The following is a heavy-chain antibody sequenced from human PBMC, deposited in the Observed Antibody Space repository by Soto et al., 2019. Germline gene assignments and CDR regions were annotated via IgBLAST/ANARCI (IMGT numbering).Heavy chain of an antibody. Sequence: PSETLSLTCSVSDDSINSDKYYWGWIRQPPEKGLEWIGSIYYRGNAYYNPSLQTRVTISLDKSKSQFSLKLNSVTAADSAVYFCARLEGLATISYYFDFWGPGALVTVSS. CDR2: IYYRGNA. D-gene: IGHD3-9*01. CDR1: DDSINSDKYY. V-gene: IGHV4-39*01. CDR3: ARLEGLATISYYFDF. J-gene: IGHJ4*02.